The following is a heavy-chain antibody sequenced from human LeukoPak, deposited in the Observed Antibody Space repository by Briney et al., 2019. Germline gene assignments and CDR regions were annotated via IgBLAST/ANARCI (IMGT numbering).Heavy chain of an antibody. Sequence: GGSLRLSCAASGFTFSSYAMNWGRQAPGKGLEWVSAISGSGGSTYYADSVKGRFTISRDNSKNTLYLQMNSLRAEDTAVYYCAKDDNYYGSGSYFDYWGQGTLVTVSS. D-gene: IGHD3-10*01. CDR2: ISGSGGST. CDR3: AKDDNYYGSGSYFDY. J-gene: IGHJ4*02. V-gene: IGHV3-23*01. CDR1: GFTFSSYA.